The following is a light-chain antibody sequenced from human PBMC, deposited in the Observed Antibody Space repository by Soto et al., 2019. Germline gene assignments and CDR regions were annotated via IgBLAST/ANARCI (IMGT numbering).Light chain of an antibody. CDR1: NIGNKN. CDR3: PVWDGGSDLVT. J-gene: IGLJ2*01. V-gene: IGLV3-21*02. Sequence: SYELTQPPSVSVAPGQTASITCGRDNIGNKNVHWYQQKPGQAPVLVVYDNSDRPSGIPERFSGSNSGNTATLTIPGVEAGDEADYYCPVWDGGSDLVTFGGGTKVTVL. CDR2: DNS.